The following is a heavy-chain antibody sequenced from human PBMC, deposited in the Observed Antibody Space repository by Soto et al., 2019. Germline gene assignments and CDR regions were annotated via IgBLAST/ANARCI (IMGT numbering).Heavy chain of an antibody. CDR2: INPSGGTT. V-gene: IGHV1-46*01. D-gene: IGHD2-15*01. CDR1: GYIFTSYY. J-gene: IGHJ3*02. Sequence: ASVKVSCKTSGYIFTSYYIHWVRQAPGQGLEWMGIINPSGGTTTYAQKFQGRVTMTRDTSTSTVYMELSSLRSEDTAVYYCARDRGYCSGGSCYSGRDDAFDIWG. CDR3: ARDRGYCSGGSCYSGRDDAFDI.